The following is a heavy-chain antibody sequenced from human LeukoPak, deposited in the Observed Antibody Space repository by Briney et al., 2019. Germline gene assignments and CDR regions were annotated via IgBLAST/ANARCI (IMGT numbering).Heavy chain of an antibody. CDR2: INSDGSST. V-gene: IGHV3-74*01. J-gene: IGHJ6*02. CDR1: GFTLSSYW. Sequence: GGSLRLSCAASGFTLSSYWMHWVRQAPGKGLVWVSRINSDGSSTSYADSVKGRFTISRDNAKNTLYLQMNSLRAEDTAVYYCARGSYYYGSGSYRPYYYYYGMDVWGQGTTVTVSS. CDR3: ARGSYYYGSGSYRPYYYYYGMDV. D-gene: IGHD3-10*01.